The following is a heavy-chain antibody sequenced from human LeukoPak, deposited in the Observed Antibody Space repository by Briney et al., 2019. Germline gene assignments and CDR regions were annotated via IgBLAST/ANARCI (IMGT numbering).Heavy chain of an antibody. D-gene: IGHD6-19*01. CDR2: INWNGGST. CDR3: ARDFFPRIAVAGTPPVVY. CDR1: GFTFDDYG. J-gene: IGHJ4*02. V-gene: IGHV3-20*04. Sequence: GGSLSLSCATSGFTFDDYGMSWVRQAPGKGLEWVSGINWNGGSTGYADSVKGRFTISRDNAKNSLYLQMNSLRAEDTALYYCARDFFPRIAVAGTPPVVYWGQGTLVTGSS.